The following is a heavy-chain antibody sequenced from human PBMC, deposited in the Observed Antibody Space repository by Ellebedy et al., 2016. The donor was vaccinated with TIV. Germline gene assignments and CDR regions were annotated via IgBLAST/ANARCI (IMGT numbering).Heavy chain of an antibody. J-gene: IGHJ6*02. CDR2: ISPYDTNT. CDR3: ARLAGGILAGYKPVNYYTLDV. Sequence: ASVKVSCKASGFTFTPYGVSWVRQAPGQGLEWMGWISPYDTNTNLAPRLQGRVTMTKDKSTSTAYMGLRGLRSDDTAVYYCARLAGGILAGYKPVNYYTLDVWGQGTTVILSS. V-gene: IGHV1-18*04. D-gene: IGHD3-9*01. CDR1: GFTFTPYG.